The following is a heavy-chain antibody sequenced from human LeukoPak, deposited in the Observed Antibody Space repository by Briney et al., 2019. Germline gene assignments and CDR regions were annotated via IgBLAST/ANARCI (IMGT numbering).Heavy chain of an antibody. CDR3: ARGSYYDFWSGYSTHFDY. V-gene: IGHV3-48*03. D-gene: IGHD3-3*01. J-gene: IGHJ4*02. CDR1: GFAFSSYE. Sequence: PGGSLRLSCAASGFAFSSYEMNRVRQAPGKGLEWVSYISSSGSTIYYADSVKGRFTISRDNAKNSLYLQMNSLRAEDTAVYYCARGSYYDFWSGYSTHFDYWGQGTLVTVSS. CDR2: ISSSGSTI.